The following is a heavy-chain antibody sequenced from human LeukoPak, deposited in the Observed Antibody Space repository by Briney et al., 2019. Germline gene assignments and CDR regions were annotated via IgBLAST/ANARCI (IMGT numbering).Heavy chain of an antibody. J-gene: IGHJ4*02. CDR3: AKPRGVTMVRGVIYDY. D-gene: IGHD3-10*01. CDR2: ISGSGRST. CDR1: GFTFSSYA. Sequence: GGSLRLSCAASGFTFSSYAMSWVRQAPGKGLEWVSAISGSGRSTYYADSVKGRFTISRDNSKNTLYLQMNSLRAEDTAVYYCAKPRGVTMVRGVIYDYWGQGTLVTVSS. V-gene: IGHV3-23*01.